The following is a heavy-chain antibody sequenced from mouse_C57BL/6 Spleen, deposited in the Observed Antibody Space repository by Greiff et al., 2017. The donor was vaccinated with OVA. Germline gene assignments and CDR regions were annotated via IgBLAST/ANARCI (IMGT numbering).Heavy chain of an antibody. D-gene: IGHD2-4*01. V-gene: IGHV1-42*01. Sequence: VQLKQSGPELVKPGASVKISCKASGYSFTGYYMNWVKQSPEKSLEWIGEINPSTGGTTYNQKFKAKATLTVETSSRPAYMQLKSLTSEDSAVYYCARGGLNYSMDYWGPGTSVTVSS. CDR3: ARGGLNYSMDY. J-gene: IGHJ4*01. CDR2: INPSTGGT. CDR1: GYSFTGYY.